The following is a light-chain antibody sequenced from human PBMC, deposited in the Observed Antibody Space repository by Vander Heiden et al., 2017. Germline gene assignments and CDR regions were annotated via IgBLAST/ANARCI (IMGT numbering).Light chain of an antibody. CDR3: SSYTSSSIWV. V-gene: IGLV2-14*01. CDR1: SSDVGGYNY. Sequence: QSALTQPASVSGSPGQSITTSCTGTSSDVGGYNYVSWYQQHPGKAPKVMIYDVSNRPSGVSNRFSGSKSGNTASLTISGLQAEDEADYYCSSYTSSSIWVFGGGTKLTVL. J-gene: IGLJ3*02. CDR2: DVS.